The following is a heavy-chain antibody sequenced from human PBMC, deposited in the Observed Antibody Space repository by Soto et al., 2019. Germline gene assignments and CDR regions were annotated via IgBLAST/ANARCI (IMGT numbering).Heavy chain of an antibody. Sequence: SETLSLTCTVSGGSISSYYWSWIRQPPGKGLEWIGYIYYSGSTNYNPCLRSRVTISVDTSKNQFSLKLSSVTAADTAVYYCARAIERSEACFDIWGQGTMVTVSS. CDR1: GGSISSYY. CDR3: ARAIERSEACFDI. J-gene: IGHJ3*02. CDR2: IYYSGST. V-gene: IGHV4-59*01. D-gene: IGHD1-1*01.